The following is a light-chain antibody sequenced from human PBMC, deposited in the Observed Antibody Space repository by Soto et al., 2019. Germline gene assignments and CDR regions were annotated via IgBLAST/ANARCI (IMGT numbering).Light chain of an antibody. V-gene: IGKV3-20*01. Sequence: EILLTQSPSTLSSSPGEGVTLSCRASQSVTVNSQAWYQQKPGQAPRLLIYAASTRAAAVPDRFTGSGSGTDFALTISRLEPEDFGVYYCQQYGDSPLTSGPGTKVDLK. CDR3: QQYGDSPLT. CDR1: QSVTVNS. J-gene: IGKJ3*01. CDR2: AAS.